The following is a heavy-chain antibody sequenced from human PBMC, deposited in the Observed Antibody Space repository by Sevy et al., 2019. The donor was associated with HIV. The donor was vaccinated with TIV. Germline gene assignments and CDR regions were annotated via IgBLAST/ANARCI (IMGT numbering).Heavy chain of an antibody. D-gene: IGHD3-16*02. CDR3: AGVGDCVWGSYRMGSYFDY. J-gene: IGHJ4*02. V-gene: IGHV1-18*04. CDR1: GYTFTSYG. Sequence: ASVKVSCKASGYTFTSYGISWVRQAPGQGLEWMGWISAYNGNTNYAQNLQGRVTMTTDTSTSTAYMERRSLRSDDTAVYYCAGVGDCVWGSYRMGSYFDYWGQGTLVTVSS. CDR2: ISAYNGNT.